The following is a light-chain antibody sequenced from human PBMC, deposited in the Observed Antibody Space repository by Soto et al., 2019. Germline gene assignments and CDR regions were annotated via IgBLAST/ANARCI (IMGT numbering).Light chain of an antibody. CDR1: QSVSSTF. V-gene: IGKV3-20*01. Sequence: EIVLTQSPGTLSLSPGERATLSCRASQSVSSTFLAWYQQKPGQAPRLLIFGVSNRATGIPDRFSGSGSETDFTLTISRLEPEDFTVYYCRQFVSSPPRTFDQGTKVEIK. J-gene: IGKJ1*01. CDR3: RQFVSSPPRT. CDR2: GVS.